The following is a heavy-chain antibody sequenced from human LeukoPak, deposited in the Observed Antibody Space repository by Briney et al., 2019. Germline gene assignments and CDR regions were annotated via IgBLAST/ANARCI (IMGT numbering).Heavy chain of an antibody. CDR3: ARDNGNDRNWFDP. CDR1: GYTFTNND. J-gene: IGHJ5*02. V-gene: IGHV1-8*01. D-gene: IGHD2-8*01. CDR2: MTTNGGNT. Sequence: ASVKVSCKASGYTFTNNDINWVRQAPGQGLEWMGWMTTNGGNTGYAQKFQGRVTMTRDTSISTAYMELSSLTSEDTAVYYCARDNGNDRNWFDPWGQGTLVTVSS.